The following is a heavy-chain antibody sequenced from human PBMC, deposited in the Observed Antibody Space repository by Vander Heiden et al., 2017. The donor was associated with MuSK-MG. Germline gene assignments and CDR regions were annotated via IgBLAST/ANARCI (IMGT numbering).Heavy chain of an antibody. CDR3: ARDYYDILTGYSAFDY. CDR1: GFTFSSYS. CDR2: ISSSSSYI. Sequence: EVQLVESGGGLVKPGGSLRLSCAASGFTFSSYSMNWVRQAPGKGLEWVSSISSSSSYIYYADSVNGRFTISRDNAKNSLYLQMNSLRAQDTAVYYCARDYYDILTGYSAFDYWGEGPLVADSS. D-gene: IGHD3-9*01. V-gene: IGHV3-21*01. J-gene: IGHJ4*02.